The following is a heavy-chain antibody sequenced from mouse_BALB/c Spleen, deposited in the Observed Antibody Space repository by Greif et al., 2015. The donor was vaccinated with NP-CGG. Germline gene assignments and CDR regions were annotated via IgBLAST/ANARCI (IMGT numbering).Heavy chain of an antibody. CDR1: GFNIKDTY. Sequence: VQLKESGAELVKPGASVKLSCTASGFNIKDTYMHWVKQRPEQGLEWIGRIDPANGNTKYDPKFQGKATITADTSSNTAYLQLSSLTSEDTAVYYCALWLRRPFDYWGQGTTLTVSS. V-gene: IGHV14-3*02. D-gene: IGHD2-2*01. CDR2: IDPANGNT. J-gene: IGHJ2*01. CDR3: ALWLRRPFDY.